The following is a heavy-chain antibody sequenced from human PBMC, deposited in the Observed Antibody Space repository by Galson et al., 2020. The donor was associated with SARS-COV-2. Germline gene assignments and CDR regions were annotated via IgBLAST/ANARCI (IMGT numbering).Heavy chain of an antibody. V-gene: IGHV1-69*13. D-gene: IGHD4-17*01. J-gene: IGHJ6*03. CDR2: IIPIFRTA. CDR1: GGTFSSYA. CDR3: ARIHGDYGDPYYYYMDV. Sequence: SVKVSCKASGGTFSSYAISWVRQAPGQGLEWMGGIIPIFRTANYAQKFQGRVTITADESTSTAYMELSSLRSEDTAVYYCARIHGDYGDPYYYYMDVWGKGTTVTVSS.